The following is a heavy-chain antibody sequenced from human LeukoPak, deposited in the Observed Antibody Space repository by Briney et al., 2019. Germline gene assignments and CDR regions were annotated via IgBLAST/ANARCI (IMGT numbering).Heavy chain of an antibody. CDR1: GGSISSYY. J-gene: IGHJ4*02. D-gene: IGHD2-8*01. Sequence: SETLSLTCTVSGGSISSYYWNWIRQPAGKGLEWIGHIYTSGSTNYNSSLKSRVTMSVDTSKNQFSVKPNSVIAADTAMYYCARGVYLGNGYYFDYWGQGTLVTVPS. CDR3: ARGVYLGNGYYFDY. V-gene: IGHV4-4*07. CDR2: IYTSGST.